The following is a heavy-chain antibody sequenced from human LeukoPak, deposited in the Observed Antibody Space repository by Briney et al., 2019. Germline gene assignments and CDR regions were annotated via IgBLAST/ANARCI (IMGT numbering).Heavy chain of an antibody. CDR3: AGSYYSYFDY. Sequence: ASVKVSCKTSGYSENFYGITWVRQVAGQGLEWMGWINPNSGGTNYAQKFQGRVTMTRDTSISTAYMELSRLRSDDTAVYYCAGSYYSYFDYWGQGTLVTVSS. CDR2: INPNSGGT. V-gene: IGHV1-2*02. J-gene: IGHJ4*02. D-gene: IGHD1-26*01. CDR1: GYSENFYG.